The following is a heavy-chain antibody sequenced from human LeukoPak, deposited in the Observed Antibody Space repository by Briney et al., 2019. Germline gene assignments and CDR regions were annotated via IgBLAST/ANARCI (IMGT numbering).Heavy chain of an antibody. D-gene: IGHD5-18*01. CDR3: ARDRGTAMVIPTYFHY. Sequence: ASVKVSCKASGYTFTSYGISWVRQAPGQGLEWMGWISVYNGNTKYVQKFQGRVTMTTDTSTRTAYMELRSLRSDDTAVYYCARDRGTAMVIPTYFHYWGQGTLVTVSS. CDR2: ISVYNGNT. J-gene: IGHJ4*02. CDR1: GYTFTSYG. V-gene: IGHV1-18*01.